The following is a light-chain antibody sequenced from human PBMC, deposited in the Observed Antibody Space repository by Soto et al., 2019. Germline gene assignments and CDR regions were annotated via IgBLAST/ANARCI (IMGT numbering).Light chain of an antibody. CDR2: ASS. J-gene: IGKJ4*01. CDR1: HNINNF. V-gene: IGKV1-39*01. Sequence: DIQMTESPSSLSASVRDRGTITCRAGHNINNFLNWYRQKPGEAPKLLIYASSTLHRGVSSKFSGSGAGTDFTLTISSLQAEDFATYYCQQTYRPPLTFGGGTKVDIK. CDR3: QQTYRPPLT.